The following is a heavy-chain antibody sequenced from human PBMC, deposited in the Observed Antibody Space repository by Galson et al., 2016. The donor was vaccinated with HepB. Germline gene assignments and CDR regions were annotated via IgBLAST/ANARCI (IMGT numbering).Heavy chain of an antibody. V-gene: IGHV3-33*03. D-gene: IGHD2-21*01. CDR1: GMTFSNYG. CDR2: IWYDGSKK. J-gene: IGHJ4*02. Sequence: SLRLSCAASGMTFSNYGMHWVRQAPGRGLEWVAGIWYDGSKKYYGDSVKGRFTIARDNAENSLYLQMTSLTVDDTALYYCAKDQGTVISAFDYWGQGTLVTVSS. CDR3: AKDQGTVISAFDY.